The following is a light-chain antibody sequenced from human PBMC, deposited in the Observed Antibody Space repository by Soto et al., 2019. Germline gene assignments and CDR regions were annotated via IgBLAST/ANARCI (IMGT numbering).Light chain of an antibody. J-gene: IGLJ2*01. V-gene: IGLV1-44*01. CDR1: SSNIGSNN. Sequence: QSVLTQAPSASGTPGQRVTISCSGSSSNIGSNNVNWYQQVPGTAPKFLIYSNNQRPSGVPDRFSGSESGTSASLAISGLQSEDEADYYCTAWDDSLNGMIFGGGTKVTVL. CDR3: TAWDDSLNGMI. CDR2: SNN.